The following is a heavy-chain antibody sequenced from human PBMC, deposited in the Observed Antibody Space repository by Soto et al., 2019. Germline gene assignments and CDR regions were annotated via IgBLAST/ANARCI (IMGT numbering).Heavy chain of an antibody. CDR3: ARDRENYGMDV. V-gene: IGHV1-18*01. J-gene: IGHJ6*02. CDR1: GSPFTIYG. CDR2: ISTYNGNT. Sequence: SVKGSCTASGSPFTIYGISWGRQAPGQGLEWMGWISTYNGNTNYVQKLQGRVTMTTDTSTSTVYMELRSLRSDDTAVYYCARDRENYGMDVWGQGTTVTVSS. D-gene: IGHD1-26*01.